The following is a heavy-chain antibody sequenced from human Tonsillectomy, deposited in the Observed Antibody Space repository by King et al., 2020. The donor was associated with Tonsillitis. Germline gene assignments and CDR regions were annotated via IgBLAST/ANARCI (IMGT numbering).Heavy chain of an antibody. V-gene: IGHV3-33*08. Sequence: VQLVESGGGVVQPGRSLRLSCAASGFTFSNYGMHWVRQAPGKGLEWVAVIWYDGSNKYYADSVKGRFTISRDNSKNTLYLQMNSLRAEDTAVYYCARVWSIVGAKHDAFDIWGQGTMVTVSS. CDR2: IWYDGSNK. CDR1: GFTFSNYG. D-gene: IGHD1-26*01. CDR3: ARVWSIVGAKHDAFDI. J-gene: IGHJ3*02.